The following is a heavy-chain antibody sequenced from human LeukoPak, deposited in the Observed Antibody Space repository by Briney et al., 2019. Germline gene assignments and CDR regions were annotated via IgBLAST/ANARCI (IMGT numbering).Heavy chain of an antibody. D-gene: IGHD4-11*01. CDR3: ARAATVTTLRYYYYYMDV. J-gene: IGHJ6*03. Sequence: SETLSLTCTVSGGSISSHYWSWIRQPPGKGLEWIGYIYYSGSTNYNPSLKSRVTISVDTSKNQFSLKLSSVTAADTAVYYCARAATVTTLRYYYYYMDVWGKGTTVTVSS. V-gene: IGHV4-59*11. CDR1: GGSISSHY. CDR2: IYYSGST.